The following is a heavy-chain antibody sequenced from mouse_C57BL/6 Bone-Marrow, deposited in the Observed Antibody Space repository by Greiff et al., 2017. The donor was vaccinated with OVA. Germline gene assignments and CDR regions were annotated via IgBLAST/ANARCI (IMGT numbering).Heavy chain of an antibody. Sequence: VQLQESDAELVKPGASVKISCKVSGYTFTDHTIHWMKQRPEQGLEWIGYIYPRDGSTKYNEKFKGKATLTADKSSSTAYMQLNSLTSEDSAVYFCARHYGSSYRYFDVWGTGTTVTVSS. CDR3: ARHYGSSYRYFDV. J-gene: IGHJ1*03. V-gene: IGHV1-78*01. CDR2: IYPRDGST. D-gene: IGHD1-1*01. CDR1: GYTFTDHT.